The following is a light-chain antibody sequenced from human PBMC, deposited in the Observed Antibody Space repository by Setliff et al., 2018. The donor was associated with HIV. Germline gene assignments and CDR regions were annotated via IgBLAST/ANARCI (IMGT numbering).Light chain of an antibody. V-gene: IGLV2-11*01. CDR1: SSDVGGYNY. Sequence: ALTQPRSVSGSPGQSVTISCTGTSSDVGGYNYVSWYHQHPGKAPKLMIYDVSQRPSGVPDRFSGSKSGNTASLTISGLQAEDEADYYCCSYAGSFYVFGTGTKATVL. CDR3: CSYAGSFYV. CDR2: DVS. J-gene: IGLJ1*01.